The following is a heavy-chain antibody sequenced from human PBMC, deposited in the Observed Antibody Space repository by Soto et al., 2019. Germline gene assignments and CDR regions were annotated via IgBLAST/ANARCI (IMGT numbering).Heavy chain of an antibody. J-gene: IGHJ4*02. Sequence: EVQLLESGGGLVQPGGSLRLSCAASGFTFSSYPMSWVRQAPGKGLEWVSGISGSGAGTYYADSVKGRFTISRDNSKNTLYLQMNSLRVEDTAVYYCAKDIMYSTDWYQAFDYWGQGTLVTVSS. D-gene: IGHD6-19*01. CDR2: ISGSGAGT. CDR1: GFTFSSYP. CDR3: AKDIMYSTDWYQAFDY. V-gene: IGHV3-23*01.